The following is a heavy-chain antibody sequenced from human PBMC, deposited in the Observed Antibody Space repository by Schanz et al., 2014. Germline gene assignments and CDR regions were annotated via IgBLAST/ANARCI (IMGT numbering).Heavy chain of an antibody. J-gene: IGHJ3*01. Sequence: GGGLIQPGGSLRLSCAVSGFTVNTNYMSWVRQAPGKGLEWISSMYINSGSTQYADSVKGRFIISRDSSKNTLFLQMNSLRAEDTAVYFCARDGGRDGYNLAFDVWGQGTLXTVSS. V-gene: IGHV3-53*01. CDR3: ARDGGRDGYNLAFDV. D-gene: IGHD5-12*01. CDR2: MYINSGST. CDR1: GFTVNTNY.